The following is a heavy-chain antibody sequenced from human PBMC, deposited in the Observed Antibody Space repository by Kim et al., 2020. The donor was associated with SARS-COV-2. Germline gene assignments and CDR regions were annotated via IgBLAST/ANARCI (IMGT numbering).Heavy chain of an antibody. D-gene: IGHD3-10*01. V-gene: IGHV3-11*05. CDR2: ISSSSSYT. CDR3: ARVLGSGSYSFAYYYYYGMDV. Sequence: GGSLRLSCAASGFTFSDYYMSWIRQAPGKGLEWVSYISSSSSYTNYADSVKGRFTISRDNAKNSLYLQMNSLRAEDTAVYYCARVLGSGSYSFAYYYYYGMDVWGQGTTVTVSS. CDR1: GFTFSDYY. J-gene: IGHJ6*02.